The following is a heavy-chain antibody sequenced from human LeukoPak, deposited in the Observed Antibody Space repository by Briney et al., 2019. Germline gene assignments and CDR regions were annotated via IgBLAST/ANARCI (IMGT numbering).Heavy chain of an antibody. J-gene: IGHJ4*02. CDR2: IRAYNGNT. CDR3: ASASAYWSDY. D-gene: IGHD2-8*02. CDR1: AYTFTNYG. Sequence: VASVNVSCKASAYTFTNYGIGCVRQAPGQGLEWMGWIRAYNGNTNYEQKVQGRVTMTTDTSTSTAYMELRSLTSDDTAVYYCASASAYWSDYWGQGTLVTVSS. V-gene: IGHV1-18*01.